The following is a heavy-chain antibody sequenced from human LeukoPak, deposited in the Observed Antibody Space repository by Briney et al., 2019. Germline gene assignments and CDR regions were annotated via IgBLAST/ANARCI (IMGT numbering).Heavy chain of an antibody. CDR1: GGSFSGYY. D-gene: IGHD6-6*01. CDR2: INHSGST. CDR3: ARVLAARPQYYFDY. J-gene: IGHJ4*02. Sequence: NPSETLSLTCAVYGGSFSGYYWSWIRQPPGKGLEWIGEINHSGSTNYNPSLKSRVTISVDTSKNQFSLKLSSVTAADTAVYYCARVLAARPQYYFDYWGQGTLVTVSS. V-gene: IGHV4-34*01.